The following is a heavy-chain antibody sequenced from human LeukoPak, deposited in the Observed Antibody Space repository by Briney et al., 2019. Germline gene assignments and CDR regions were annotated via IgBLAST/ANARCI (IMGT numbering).Heavy chain of an antibody. Sequence: GSLRLSCAASGFTFSSYGMHWVRQAPGKGLEWVAVISYDGSNKYYADSVKGRFTISRDNSKNTLYLQMNSLRAEDTAVYYCAKDKGIQLWSWGQGTLVTVSS. CDR1: GFTFSSYG. CDR3: AKDKGIQLWS. J-gene: IGHJ5*02. D-gene: IGHD5-18*01. CDR2: ISYDGSNK. V-gene: IGHV3-30*18.